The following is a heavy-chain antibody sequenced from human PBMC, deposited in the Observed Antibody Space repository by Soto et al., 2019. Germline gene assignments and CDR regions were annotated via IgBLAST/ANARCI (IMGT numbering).Heavy chain of an antibody. J-gene: IGHJ6*02. Sequence: SVKVSCKASGYTFTSYDINWVRQATGQGLEWMGWMNPNSGNTGYAQKFQGRVTMTRNTSISTAYMELSSLRSEDTAVYYCARGHVEGLHNYYYYGMDVWGQGTTVTVSS. V-gene: IGHV1-8*01. D-gene: IGHD4-4*01. CDR1: GYTFTSYD. CDR3: ARGHVEGLHNYYYYGMDV. CDR2: MNPNSGNT.